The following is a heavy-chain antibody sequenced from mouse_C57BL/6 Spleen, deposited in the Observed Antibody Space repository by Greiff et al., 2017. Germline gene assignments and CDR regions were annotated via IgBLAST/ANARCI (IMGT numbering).Heavy chain of an antibody. D-gene: IGHD2-10*02. CDR2: INPSSGYT. J-gene: IGHJ2*01. CDR3: AREGYDSYFDY. CDR1: GYTFTSYT. Sequence: VQLQQSGAELARPGASVKMSCKASGYTFTSYTMHWVKQRPGQGLEWIGYINPSSGYTKYNQKFKDKATLTADKSSSTAYIQLSSLTSEDSAVYYCAREGYDSYFDYWGQGTTLTVSS. V-gene: IGHV1-4*01.